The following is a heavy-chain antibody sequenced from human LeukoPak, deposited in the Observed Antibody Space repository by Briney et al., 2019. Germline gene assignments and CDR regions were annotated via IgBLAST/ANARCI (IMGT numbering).Heavy chain of an antibody. Sequence: PGGSLRLSCAASGFTFSSSDMHWVRQAPGKGLEWVAFIRYDGSNKYYADSVKGRFTISRDNSKNTLYLQMNSLRAEDTAVYYCAKELTSMVRGVLDYWGQGTLVTVSS. CDR3: AKELTSMVRGVLDY. J-gene: IGHJ4*02. D-gene: IGHD3-10*01. CDR2: IRYDGSNK. V-gene: IGHV3-30*02. CDR1: GFTFSSSD.